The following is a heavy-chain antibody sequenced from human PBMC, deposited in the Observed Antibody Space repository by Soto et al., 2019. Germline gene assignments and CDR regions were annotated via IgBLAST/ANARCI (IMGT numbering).Heavy chain of an antibody. J-gene: IGHJ5*02. D-gene: IGHD3-22*01. CDR2: IYHSGNT. Sequence: PSETLSLTCSVSGDSISSSSYYWGWVRQPPGKGLEWIGSIYHSGNTYYNPSLKRRVTISVDTYKKQFSLKMSSVTATDTAAYYCAVTGSSDYYRMWFDPWGLGTLVTVSS. CDR1: GDSISSSSYY. V-gene: IGHV4-39*01. CDR3: AVTGSSDYYRMWFDP.